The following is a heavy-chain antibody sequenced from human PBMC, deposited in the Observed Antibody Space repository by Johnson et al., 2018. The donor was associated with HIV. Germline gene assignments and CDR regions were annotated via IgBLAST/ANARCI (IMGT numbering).Heavy chain of an antibody. Sequence: VQLVESGGGLVQPGGSLRLSCAASGFTVSSNYMSWVRQAPGKGLEWVSVIYSGGSTYYAHYVKGRFTISRDNSKNTLYLQMNSLRAEDTAVYYCARDLGVATAKVNAFDIWGQGTMVTVSS. D-gene: IGHD5-12*01. V-gene: IGHV3-66*01. CDR1: GFTVSSNY. J-gene: IGHJ3*02. CDR3: ARDLGVATAKVNAFDI. CDR2: IYSGGST.